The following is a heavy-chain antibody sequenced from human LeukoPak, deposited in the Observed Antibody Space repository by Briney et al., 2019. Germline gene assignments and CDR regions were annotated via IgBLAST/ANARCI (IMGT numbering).Heavy chain of an antibody. V-gene: IGHV3-23*01. CDR1: GFTFDKYA. Sequence: PGGSLRLSCAASGFTFDKYAMSWVRQAPGKGLEWVSSVGAGGGAPYYSDSVKGRFSISRDNSKSTLYLQMTGLTDEGTAIYYCATDPYSRGWSGGDYFDQWGRGTLVTVSS. D-gene: IGHD6-19*01. CDR2: VGAGGGAP. CDR3: ATDPYSRGWSGGDYFDQ. J-gene: IGHJ4*02.